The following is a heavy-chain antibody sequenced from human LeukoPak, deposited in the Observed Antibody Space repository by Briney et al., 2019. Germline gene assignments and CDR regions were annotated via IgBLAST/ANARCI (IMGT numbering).Heavy chain of an antibody. D-gene: IGHD6-13*01. CDR3: ARDGPSIAAAGTRAFDH. CDR1: GFTFSSYA. Sequence: PGGSLRLSCAASGFTFSSYAMHWVRQAPGKGLEWVAVISYDGSNKYYADSVKGRFTISRDNSKNTLYLQMNSLRAEDTAVYYCARDGPSIAAAGTRAFDHWGQGTLVTVSS. V-gene: IGHV3-30-3*01. CDR2: ISYDGSNK. J-gene: IGHJ4*02.